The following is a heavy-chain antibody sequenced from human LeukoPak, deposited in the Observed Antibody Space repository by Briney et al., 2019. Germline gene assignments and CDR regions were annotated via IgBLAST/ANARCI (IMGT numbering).Heavy chain of an antibody. Sequence: GESLRLSCAASGFSFSDYDIHWVRQAPGKGLEWVSSISSSSSYIYYVDSVKGRFTISRDNAKNSLYLQMNSLRAEDTAVYYCARGAPGAVTTCLDYWGQGTLVTVSS. CDR2: ISSSSSYI. D-gene: IGHD4-17*01. V-gene: IGHV3-21*04. CDR3: ARGAPGAVTTCLDY. J-gene: IGHJ4*02. CDR1: GFSFSDYD.